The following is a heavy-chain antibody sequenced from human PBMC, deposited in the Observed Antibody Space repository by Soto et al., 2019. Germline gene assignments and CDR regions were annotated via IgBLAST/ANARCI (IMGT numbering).Heavy chain of an antibody. CDR3: ASIAAAGEDFDY. V-gene: IGHV4-39*01. Sequence: SETLPLTCTVCGGSISSGAYYWCCIRQPQGKGLEWIGRIYYSGSTHYNPSLKSRVTISVDTSKNQLSLRLSSVTVADTAVYYCASIAAAGEDFDYWGQGTLVTVS. D-gene: IGHD6-13*01. CDR1: GGSISSGAYY. J-gene: IGHJ4*02. CDR2: IYYSGST.